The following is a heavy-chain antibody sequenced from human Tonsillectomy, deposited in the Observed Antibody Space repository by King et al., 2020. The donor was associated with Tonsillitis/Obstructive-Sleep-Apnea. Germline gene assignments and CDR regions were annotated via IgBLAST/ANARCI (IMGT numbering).Heavy chain of an antibody. Sequence: VQLQQSGPGLVKPSETLSLTCSVSGDSINSFYWSWIRQPPGEGLEWIGYIYYRGNTHYSPSLKSRVTISVDTSKNQFSLKLNSVTAADTAVYYCARFYGGNSLYFDHWGQGSLVTVSS. J-gene: IGHJ4*02. CDR3: ARFYGGNSLYFDH. V-gene: IGHV4-59*01. CDR1: GDSINSFY. CDR2: IYYRGNT. D-gene: IGHD4-23*01.